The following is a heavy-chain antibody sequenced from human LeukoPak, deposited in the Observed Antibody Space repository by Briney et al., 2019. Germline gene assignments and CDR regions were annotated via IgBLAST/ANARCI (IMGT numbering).Heavy chain of an antibody. Sequence: ASVKVSYKVSGYTLTELSMHWVRQAPGKGLEWMGGFDPEDGEAIYAQKFQGRVTMTEDTSTDTASMELSSLRSEDTAVCYCATDPTRYNCNDGDAFDIWGQGTMVTVSS. CDR1: GYTLTELS. CDR3: ATDPTRYNCNDGDAFDI. V-gene: IGHV1-24*01. J-gene: IGHJ3*02. D-gene: IGHD1-1*01. CDR2: FDPEDGEA.